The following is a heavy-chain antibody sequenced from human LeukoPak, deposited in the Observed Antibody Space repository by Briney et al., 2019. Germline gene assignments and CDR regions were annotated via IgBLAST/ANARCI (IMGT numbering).Heavy chain of an antibody. CDR2: IYYSGST. D-gene: IGHD2-2*01. V-gene: IGHV4-39*01. CDR3: ARAGRYQLLFDY. Sequence: SETLSLTCTVSGGSISSSSYYWGWIRQPPGKGLEWIGSIYYSGSTYYNPSLKSRVIISVDTSMNQFSLKLSSVTAADTAVYYCARAGRYQLLFDYWGQGTLVTVSS. CDR1: GGSISSSSYY. J-gene: IGHJ4*02.